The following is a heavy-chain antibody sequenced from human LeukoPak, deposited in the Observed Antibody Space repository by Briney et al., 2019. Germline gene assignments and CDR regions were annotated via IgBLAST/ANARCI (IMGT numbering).Heavy chain of an antibody. CDR1: GYTFTDHF. CDR3: ARDYSLNDY. V-gene: IGHV1-2*02. J-gene: IGHJ4*02. Sequence: GDSVKASCKSSGYTFTDHFIHWVRQAPGQGLEWVGEINPYNGYTKYAWRLQGRVTMTRDTSISTAFMEVSRLTSDDTAVYYCARDYSLNDYWGQGTLVTVAS. CDR2: INPYNGYT. D-gene: IGHD1-1*01.